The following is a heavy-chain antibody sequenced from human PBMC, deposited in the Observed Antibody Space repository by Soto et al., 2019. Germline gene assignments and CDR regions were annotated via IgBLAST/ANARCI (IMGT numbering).Heavy chain of an antibody. CDR3: AEGDFWSGYSRGWFDP. D-gene: IGHD3-3*01. V-gene: IGHV1-69*13. CDR2: IIPIFGTA. Sequence: RASVKVSCKASGGTFSSYAISWVRQAPGQGLEWMGGIIPIFGTANYAQKFQGRVTITADESTSTAYMELSSLRSEDTAVYYCAEGDFWSGYSRGWFDPWGQGTLVTVSS. J-gene: IGHJ5*02. CDR1: GGTFSSYA.